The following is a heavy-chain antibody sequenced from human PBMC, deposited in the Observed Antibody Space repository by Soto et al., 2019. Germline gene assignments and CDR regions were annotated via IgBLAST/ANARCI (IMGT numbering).Heavy chain of an antibody. Sequence: EVQLVESGGGLVKPGGSLRLSCAASGFTFSSYSMNWVRQAPGKGLEWVSSISSSSSYIYYADSVKGRFTISRDNAKNSLYLQMNSLRAEDTAVYYCATGCSSTSCPPHYYYYYGMDVWGQGTTVTVSS. D-gene: IGHD2-2*01. J-gene: IGHJ6*02. CDR3: ATGCSSTSCPPHYYYYYGMDV. CDR2: ISSSSSYI. CDR1: GFTFSSYS. V-gene: IGHV3-21*01.